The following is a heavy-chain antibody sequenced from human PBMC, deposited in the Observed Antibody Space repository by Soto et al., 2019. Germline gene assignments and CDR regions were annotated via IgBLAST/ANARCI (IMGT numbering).Heavy chain of an antibody. D-gene: IGHD4-4*01. V-gene: IGHV1-3*01. CDR2: INAGYGDT. CDR3: ARVPAPTVLTHHFDI. J-gene: IGHJ4*02. Sequence: ASVKVSCKASGYIFNNYVLHWVRQAPGQRLEWVGWINAGYGDTKYSQKFQGRVTITRDTSATTVYMVLYSLRSEDTATYSCARVPAPTVLTHHFDIWGQGILVTVSS. CDR1: GYIFNNYV.